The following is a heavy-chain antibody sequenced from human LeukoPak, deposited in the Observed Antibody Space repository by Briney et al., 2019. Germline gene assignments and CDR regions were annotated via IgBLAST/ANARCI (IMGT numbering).Heavy chain of an antibody. D-gene: IGHD2-2*01. V-gene: IGHV3-48*03. CDR3: ARYCSTTSCHFYGMDV. Sequence: GGSLRLSCAASGFTFSTFEMTWVRQAPGKGLEWVSYISSRESTKYYADSVKGQFTISRDNAKNAVYLQMNSLRAEDTAVYYCARYCSTTSCHFYGMDVWGRGTSVTVSS. J-gene: IGHJ6*02. CDR2: ISSRESTK. CDR1: GFTFSTFE.